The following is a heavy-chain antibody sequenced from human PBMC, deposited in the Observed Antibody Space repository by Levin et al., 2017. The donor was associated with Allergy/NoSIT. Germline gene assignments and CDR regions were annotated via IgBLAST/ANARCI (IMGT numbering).Heavy chain of an antibody. Sequence: KISCKASGGTFSSYAISWVRQAPGQGLEWMGGIIPIFGTANYAQKFQGRVTITADESTSTAYMELSSLRSEDTAVYYCARGGYSYGYPLDYWGQGTLVTVSS. D-gene: IGHD5-18*01. CDR1: GGTFSSYA. V-gene: IGHV1-69*01. CDR2: IIPIFGTA. J-gene: IGHJ4*02. CDR3: ARGGYSYGYPLDY.